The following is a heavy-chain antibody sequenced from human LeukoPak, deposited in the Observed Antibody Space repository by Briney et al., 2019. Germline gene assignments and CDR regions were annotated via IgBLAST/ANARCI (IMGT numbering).Heavy chain of an antibody. D-gene: IGHD2-15*01. J-gene: IGHJ5*02. CDR3: AREKCSGGSCYSSSWFDP. Sequence: SETLSLTCAVSGGSISSSNWWSWVRQPPGKGLEWIGEIYHSGSTNYNPSLKSRVTISVDKSKNQFSLKLSSVAAADTAVYYCAREKCSGGSCYSSSWFDPWGQGTLVTVSS. CDR2: IYHSGST. V-gene: IGHV4-4*02. CDR1: GGSISSSNW.